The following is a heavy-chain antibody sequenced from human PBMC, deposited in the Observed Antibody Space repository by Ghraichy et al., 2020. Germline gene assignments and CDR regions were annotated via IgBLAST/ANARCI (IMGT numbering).Heavy chain of an antibody. CDR1: GFIFSSYD. CDR2: IGTAGDA. V-gene: IGHV3-13*01. CDR3: ARAVYYYDGSFYQRYFDL. J-gene: IGHJ2*01. D-gene: IGHD3-22*01. Sequence: GGSLRLSCAASGFIFSSYDMHWVRQGAGKGLEWVSGIGTAGDANYPGSVKGRFTISRENAKNSFYLQMNSLRAGDTAVYFCARAVYYYDGSFYQRYFDLWGRGTLVTVSS.